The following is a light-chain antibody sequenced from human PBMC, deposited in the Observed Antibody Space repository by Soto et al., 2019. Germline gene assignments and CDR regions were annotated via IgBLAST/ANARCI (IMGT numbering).Light chain of an antibody. V-gene: IGKV3-15*01. CDR3: QEYNNRPT. J-gene: IGKJ5*01. Sequence: EIVMTQSPATLSVSPGERATLSCRASQSVSSNLAWYQQKPGQAPRLLIYGASTRATGIPARFSGSGSGTEFTLTVCRLHSDDFAVYFYQEYNNRPTLGPGTRLEIK. CDR1: QSVSSN. CDR2: GAS.